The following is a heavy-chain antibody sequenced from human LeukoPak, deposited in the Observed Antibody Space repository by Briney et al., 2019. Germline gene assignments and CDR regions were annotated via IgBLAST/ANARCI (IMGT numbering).Heavy chain of an antibody. CDR1: GYTFTSYG. J-gene: IGHJ6*02. Sequence: ASVKVSCKASGYTFTSYGTSWVRQAPGQGLGGWGWISAYNGNTNYAQKLQGRVTMTTDTSTSTAYMELRSLRSDDTAVYYCARDGWLSRGVLRYYGMDVWGQGTTVTVSS. CDR2: ISAYNGNT. CDR3: ARDGWLSRGVLRYYGMDV. D-gene: IGHD3-10*01. V-gene: IGHV1-18*01.